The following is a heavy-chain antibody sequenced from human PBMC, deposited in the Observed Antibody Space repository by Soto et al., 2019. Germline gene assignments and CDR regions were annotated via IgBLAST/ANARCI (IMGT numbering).Heavy chain of an antibody. Sequence: EVQLLESGGDLVQPGGSLRLSCAASGFTFSTYAMSWVRQAPGKGLEWVSSITGSGGNTYYADSVKGRFAISRDNSKNTLYLQITGLRAEDTAVYYCANHDRMGMTTLYYYDMDVWGKGTTVTVSS. V-gene: IGHV3-23*01. D-gene: IGHD3-16*01. J-gene: IGHJ6*03. CDR2: ITGSGGNT. CDR1: GFTFSTYA. CDR3: ANHDRMGMTTLYYYDMDV.